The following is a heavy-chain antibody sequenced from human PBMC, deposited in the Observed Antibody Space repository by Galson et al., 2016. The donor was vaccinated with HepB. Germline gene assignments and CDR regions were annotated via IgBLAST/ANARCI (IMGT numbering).Heavy chain of an antibody. Sequence: SLRLSCAASGFTFSSYWMHWVRQAPGKGLMWVARISGGGNSTSYADSVKGRFIISRDNSRETLYLQMNSLRVDDTAINYCATDGPPTVVVGAALDSWGQGTLVTVSS. J-gene: IGHJ5*01. CDR2: ISGGGNST. V-gene: IGHV3-74*01. CDR1: GFTFSSYW. D-gene: IGHD2-15*01. CDR3: ATDGPPTVVVGAALDS.